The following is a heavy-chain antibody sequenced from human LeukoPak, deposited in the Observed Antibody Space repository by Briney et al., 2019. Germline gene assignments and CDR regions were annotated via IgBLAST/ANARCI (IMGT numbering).Heavy chain of an antibody. V-gene: IGHV3-30*02. CDR3: AKDWLYYDILTGYYLYYYYYYMDV. Sequence: GGSLRLSCAASGFTFSSYWMSWVRQAPGKGLEWVVFIRYDGSNKYYADSVKGRFTISRDNSKNTLYLQMNSLRAEDTAVYYCAKDWLYYDILTGYYLYYYYYYMDVWGKGTTVTVSS. CDR1: GFTFSSYW. CDR2: IRYDGSNK. D-gene: IGHD3-9*01. J-gene: IGHJ6*03.